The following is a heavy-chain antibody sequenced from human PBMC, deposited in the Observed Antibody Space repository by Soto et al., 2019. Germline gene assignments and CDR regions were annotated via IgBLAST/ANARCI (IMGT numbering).Heavy chain of an antibody. J-gene: IGHJ1*01. CDR2: INHSGST. CDR1: GGSFSGYY. V-gene: IGHV4-34*01. D-gene: IGHD3-16*02. Sequence: QVQLQQWGAGLLKPSETLSLTCAVYGGSFSGYYWSWIRQPPGKGLEWIGEINHSGSTNYNPSLKSLVTISVDTSKNQFSLKLSSVTAADTAVYYCARGLDYDYIWGSYRPGDFQHWGQGTLVTVSS. CDR3: ARGLDYDYIWGSYRPGDFQH.